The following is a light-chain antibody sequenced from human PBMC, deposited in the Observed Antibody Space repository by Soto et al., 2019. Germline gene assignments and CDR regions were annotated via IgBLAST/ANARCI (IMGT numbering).Light chain of an antibody. J-gene: IGKJ1*01. V-gene: IGKV1-5*01. CDR1: QSISSW. Sequence: DIQMTQSPSTLSASVGDRVTITCRASQSISSWLAWYQQKPGKPPKLLIYDASNLERGVPSRFSGSGSGTEFTLTISSLQPADFATYYCQQYKSYSWTFGQGTKVEIK. CDR3: QQYKSYSWT. CDR2: DAS.